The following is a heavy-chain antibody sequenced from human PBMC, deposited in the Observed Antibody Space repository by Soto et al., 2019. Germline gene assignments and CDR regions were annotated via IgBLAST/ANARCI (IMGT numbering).Heavy chain of an antibody. V-gene: IGHV3-21*01. CDR2: ISSSSSYI. Sequence: EVQLVESGGGLVKPGGSLRLSCAASGFTFSSYSMNWVRQAPGKGLEWVSSISSSSSYIYYADSVKGRFTISRDNAKNSLYLQMNSLRAEDTAVYYCARALAEAGYFDYWGQGTLVTVSS. CDR3: ARALAEAGYFDY. CDR1: GFTFSSYS. D-gene: IGHD6-19*01. J-gene: IGHJ4*02.